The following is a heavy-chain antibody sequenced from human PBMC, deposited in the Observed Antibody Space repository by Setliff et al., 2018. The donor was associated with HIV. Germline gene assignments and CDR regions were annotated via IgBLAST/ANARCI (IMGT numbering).Heavy chain of an antibody. Sequence: PSETLSLTCTVSDASISTSNFLWGWIRQSPGKGLEWIGSSYYSSRTYYNPSLKNRVTISADTSKNHLSLKLTSLTAADTAVYYCAKMGATWFDPWGQGTLVTVSS. CDR3: AKMGATWFDP. CDR1: DASISTSNFL. V-gene: IGHV4-39*02. CDR2: SYYSSRT. J-gene: IGHJ5*02. D-gene: IGHD1-26*01.